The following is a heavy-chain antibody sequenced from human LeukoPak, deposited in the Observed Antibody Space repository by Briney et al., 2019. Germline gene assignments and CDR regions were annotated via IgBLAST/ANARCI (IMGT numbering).Heavy chain of an antibody. Sequence: GRSLRLSCAASGFTFSSYGMHWVRQAPGKGLEWVAFIRYGGSNKYYADSVKGRFTISRDNSKNTLYLQMNSLRTEDTAVYYCLSSSSRSPFDSWGQGTLVAVSS. CDR2: IRYGGSNK. D-gene: IGHD6-6*01. V-gene: IGHV3-30*02. CDR1: GFTFSSYG. CDR3: LSSSSRSPFDS. J-gene: IGHJ4*02.